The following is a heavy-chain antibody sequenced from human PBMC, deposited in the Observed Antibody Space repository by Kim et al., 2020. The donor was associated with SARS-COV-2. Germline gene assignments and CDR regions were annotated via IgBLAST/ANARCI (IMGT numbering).Heavy chain of an antibody. V-gene: IGHV4-59*13. CDR2: IYYSGST. J-gene: IGHJ4*02. D-gene: IGHD1-26*01. CDR1: GGSISSYY. CDR3: ARAGSYYWEYYFDY. Sequence: SETLCLTCTVSGGSISSYYWSWIRQPPGKGLEWIGYIYYSGSTNYNPSLKSRVTISVDTSKNQFSLKLSSVTAADTAVYYCARAGSYYWEYYFDYWGQGTLVTVSS.